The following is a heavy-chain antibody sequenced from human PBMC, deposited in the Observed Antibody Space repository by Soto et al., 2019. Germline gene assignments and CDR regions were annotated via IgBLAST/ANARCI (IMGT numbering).Heavy chain of an antibody. CDR3: ARATNWENWYFDL. J-gene: IGHJ2*01. CDR2: INRDGSST. V-gene: IGHV3-74*01. CDR1: GFTFSSYW. D-gene: IGHD7-27*01. Sequence: GGSLRLSCAASGFTFSSYWMHWVRQAPGKGLVWVSRINRDGSSTSYADSVKGRFTISRDNAKNTLYLQMNSLRAEDTAVYYCARATNWENWYFDLWGRGTLVTVSS.